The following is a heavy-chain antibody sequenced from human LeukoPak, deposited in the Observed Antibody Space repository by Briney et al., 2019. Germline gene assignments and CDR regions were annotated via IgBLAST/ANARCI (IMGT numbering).Heavy chain of an antibody. CDR1: GDSVSSNGAA. V-gene: IGHV6-1*01. J-gene: IGHJ3*02. Sequence: SQTLSLTCAISGDSVSSNGAAWNWIRQSPSRGLEWLGRTYYRSKWYNDYAVSVKSRITINPDTSKNQFSLQLNSVTPEDTAVYYCARGGYDPVVGYYSAFDIWGQGTMVTVSS. D-gene: IGHD3-22*01. CDR3: ARGGYDPVVGYYSAFDI. CDR2: TYYRSKWYN.